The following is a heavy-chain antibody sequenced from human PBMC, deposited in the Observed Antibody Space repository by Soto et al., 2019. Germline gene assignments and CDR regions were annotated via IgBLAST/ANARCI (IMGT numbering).Heavy chain of an antibody. CDR1: GGSISRSNW. V-gene: IGHV4-4*02. J-gene: IGHJ4*02. Sequence: SETLSLTCAVSGGSISRSNWWSWVRQPPGKGLEWIGEIYHSGSTNYNPSLKSRVTISVDKSKNQFSLKLSSVTAADTAVYYCARVGMVVTAIMPDYWGQGTLVTVSS. CDR3: ARVGMVVTAIMPDY. D-gene: IGHD2-21*02. CDR2: IYHSGST.